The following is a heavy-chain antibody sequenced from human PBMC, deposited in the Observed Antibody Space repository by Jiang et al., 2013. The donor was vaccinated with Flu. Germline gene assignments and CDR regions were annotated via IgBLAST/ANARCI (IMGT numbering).Heavy chain of an antibody. CDR3: ARDCSGGSCLPDY. CDR2: IDPSDSYT. CDR1: GYSFTSYW. V-gene: IGHV5-10-1*01. Sequence: SLRISCKGSGYSFTSYWISWVRQMPGKGLEWMGRIDPSDSYTNYSPSFQGHVTISADKSISTAYLQWSSLKASDTAVYYCARDCSGGSCLPDYWGQGTLVTVSS. D-gene: IGHD2-15*01. J-gene: IGHJ4*02.